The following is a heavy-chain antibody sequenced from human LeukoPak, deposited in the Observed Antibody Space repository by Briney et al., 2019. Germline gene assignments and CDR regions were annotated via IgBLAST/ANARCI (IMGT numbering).Heavy chain of an antibody. D-gene: IGHD2-21*01. CDR1: GFTFSSYG. V-gene: IGHV3-30*18. CDR3: AKDVVDRHDPGDY. J-gene: IGHJ4*02. Sequence: GGSLRLSCAASGFTFSSYGMHWVRQAPGKGLEWVAVISYDGSNKYYADSVKGRFTISRDNSKNTLYLQMNSLRAEDTAVYYCAKDVVDRHDPGDYWGQGTLVTVSS. CDR2: ISYDGSNK.